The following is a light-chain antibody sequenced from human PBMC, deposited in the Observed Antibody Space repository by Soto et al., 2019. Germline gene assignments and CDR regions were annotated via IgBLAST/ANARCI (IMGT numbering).Light chain of an antibody. CDR2: ANT. CDR3: QSYDNTLSGSVV. J-gene: IGLJ2*01. CDR1: SSNIGAGYD. V-gene: IGLV1-40*01. Sequence: QAVVTQPPSVSGAPGQRVTISCTGSSSNIGAGYDVHWYQKVPGTAPKLLINANTNRPSGVPDRFSGSKSGTSASLAITGLQAEDEADYYSQSYDNTLSGSVVFGGGTQLTVL.